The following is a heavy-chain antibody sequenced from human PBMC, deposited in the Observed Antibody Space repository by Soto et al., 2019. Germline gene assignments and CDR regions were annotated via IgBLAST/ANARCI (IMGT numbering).Heavy chain of an antibody. J-gene: IGHJ4*02. V-gene: IGHV3-30*18. CDR1: GFTFSSYG. Sequence: GGSLRLSCAASGFTFSSYGMHWVRQAPGKGLEWVAVISYDGSNKYYADSVKGRFTISRDNSKNTLYLQMNSLRAEDTAVYYCAKGPTAKVYSSSWYLTEDYWGQGTLVTVSS. D-gene: IGHD6-13*01. CDR3: AKGPTAKVYSSSWYLTEDY. CDR2: ISYDGSNK.